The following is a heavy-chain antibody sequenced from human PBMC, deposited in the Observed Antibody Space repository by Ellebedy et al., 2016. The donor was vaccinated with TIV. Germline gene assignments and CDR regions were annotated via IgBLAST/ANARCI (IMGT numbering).Heavy chain of an antibody. CDR1: GGSISSSNW. CDR2: IYHSGST. V-gene: IGHV4-4*02. D-gene: IGHD3-16*01. CDR3: ARASAGEKFSPYYYGMDV. J-gene: IGHJ6*02. Sequence: SETLSLTXAVSGGSISSSNWWSWVRQPPGKGLEWIGEIYHSGSTNYNPSLKSRVTISVDKSKNQFSLKLSSVTAADTAVYYCARASAGEKFSPYYYGMDVWGQGTTVTVSS.